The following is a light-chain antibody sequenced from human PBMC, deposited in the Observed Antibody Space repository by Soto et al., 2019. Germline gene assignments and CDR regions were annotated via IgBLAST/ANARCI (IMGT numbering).Light chain of an antibody. CDR3: QQYNSYSPRT. J-gene: IGKJ1*01. CDR1: QSISSW. CDR2: DAS. Sequence: DLQMTQSPSPLSASVGDSVTITCRASQSISSWLAWYQQKPGKAPKLLIYDASSLESGVPSRFSGSGSGTEFTLTISSLQPDEFATYYCQQYNSYSPRTGGQETKEDIK. V-gene: IGKV1-5*01.